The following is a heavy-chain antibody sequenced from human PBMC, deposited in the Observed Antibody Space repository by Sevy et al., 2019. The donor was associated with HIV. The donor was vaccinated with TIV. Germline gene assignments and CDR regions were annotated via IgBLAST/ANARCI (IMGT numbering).Heavy chain of an antibody. V-gene: IGHV3-7*01. J-gene: IGHJ4*02. Sequence: GGSLRLSCAASGFTFSSYWMTWVRQAPGKGLEWVANIKQDGSEKYYVDSVKGRFTISRDNAKNSLYLQMNSLRAEDTAVYYCAREGSGSLWYYLDYWGQGTLVTVSS. CDR2: IKQDGSEK. CDR1: GFTFSSYW. CDR3: AREGSGSLWYYLDY. D-gene: IGHD3-22*01.